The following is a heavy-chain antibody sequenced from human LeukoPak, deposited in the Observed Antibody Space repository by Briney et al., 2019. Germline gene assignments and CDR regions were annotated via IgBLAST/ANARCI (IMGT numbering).Heavy chain of an antibody. CDR1: GFTFSDYY. CDR2: ISSSGSTI. D-gene: IGHD3-3*01. CDR3: ARDGVFGVIMNYDFNMEF. J-gene: IGHJ6*03. Sequence: GGSLRLSCAASGFTFSDYYMSWIRQAPGKGLEWVSYISSSGSTIYYADSVKGRFTISRDNAKNSLYLQMNSLRAGDTAVYYCARDGVFGVIMNYDFNMEFCGARTPVTVSS. V-gene: IGHV3-11*04.